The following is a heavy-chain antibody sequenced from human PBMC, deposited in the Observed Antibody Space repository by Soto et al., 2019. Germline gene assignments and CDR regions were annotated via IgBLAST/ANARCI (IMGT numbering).Heavy chain of an antibody. D-gene: IGHD3-22*01. J-gene: IGHJ5*02. CDR1: GGTFSSYA. CDR2: IIPIFGTA. Sequence: QVQLVQSGAEVKKPGSSVKVSCKASGGTFSSYAISWVRQSPGQGLEWMGVIIPIFGTANYAPKFQGRVTNTADDCTSTAYKGLVSLKSDDTALYYCARGSSENMIVDRWFDPWGQGTLVAVSS. CDR3: ARGSSENMIVDRWFDP. V-gene: IGHV1-69*12.